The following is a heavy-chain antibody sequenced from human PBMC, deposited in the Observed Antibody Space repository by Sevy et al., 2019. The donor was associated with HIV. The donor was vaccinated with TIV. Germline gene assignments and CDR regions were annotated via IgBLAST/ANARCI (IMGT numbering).Heavy chain of an antibody. V-gene: IGHV4-59*01. CDR3: AGGVAYCSSTSCYADWFDP. Sequence: SETLSLTCTVSGGSISSYYWSWIRQPPGKGLEWIGYIYYSGSTNYNPSLKSRVTISVETSKNQFSLKLSSVTAADTAVYYCAGGVAYCSSTSCYADWFDPWGQGTLVTVSS. J-gene: IGHJ5*02. CDR2: IYYSGST. CDR1: GGSISSYY. D-gene: IGHD2-2*01.